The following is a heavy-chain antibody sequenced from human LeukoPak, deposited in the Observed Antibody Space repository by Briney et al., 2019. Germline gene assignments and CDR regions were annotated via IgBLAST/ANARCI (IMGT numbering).Heavy chain of an antibody. Sequence: SETLSLTCTVSGGSISTYYWSWIRQPAGKGLEWIGRISSSGSTNYNPSLKSRVTISVDTSKNRFSLKLSSVTAADTAVYFCARGPYSYDSSGAFDIWPRDNGHRLF. CDR3: ARGPYSYDSSGAFDI. J-gene: IGHJ3*02. V-gene: IGHV4-4*07. D-gene: IGHD3-22*01. CDR1: GGSISTYY. CDR2: ISSSGST.